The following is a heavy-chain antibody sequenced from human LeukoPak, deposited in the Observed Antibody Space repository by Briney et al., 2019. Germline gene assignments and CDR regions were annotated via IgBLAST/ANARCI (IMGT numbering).Heavy chain of an antibody. V-gene: IGHV1-69*01. J-gene: IGHJ4*02. CDR1: GGTFSSYA. CDR2: VIPIFGTA. CDR3: ARGGYSGYDYPSFDY. Sequence: ASGKVSCKASGGTFSSYAISWVRQAPGQGLEWVGGVIPIFGTANYAQKFQGRVTITADESTSTAYMELSSLRSEDTAVYYCARGGYSGYDYPSFDYWGQGTLVTVSS. D-gene: IGHD5-12*01.